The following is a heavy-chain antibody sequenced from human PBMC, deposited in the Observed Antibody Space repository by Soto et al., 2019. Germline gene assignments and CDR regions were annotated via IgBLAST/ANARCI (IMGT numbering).Heavy chain of an antibody. CDR1: GFTFSSYA. Sequence: GESLKISCAASGFTFSSYAMSWVRQAPGKGLEWVSVISGSGSSTYYADSVKGRFTISRDNSKSTLYLQMNSLRAEDTAVYYCAKSFRPRLTIFGVVSTNNWFDPWGQGTLVTVSS. D-gene: IGHD3-3*01. J-gene: IGHJ5*02. CDR2: ISGSGSST. CDR3: AKSFRPRLTIFGVVSTNNWFDP. V-gene: IGHV3-23*01.